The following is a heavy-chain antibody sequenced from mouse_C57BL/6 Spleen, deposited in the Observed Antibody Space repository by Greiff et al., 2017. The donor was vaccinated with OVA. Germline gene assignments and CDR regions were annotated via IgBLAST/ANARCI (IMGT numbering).Heavy chain of an antibody. CDR3: TRDDGYHGAMDY. V-gene: IGHV6-6*01. Sequence: DVMLVESGGGLVQPGGSMKLSCAASGFTFSDAWMDWVRQSPEKGLEWVAEIRNKANNHATYYAESVKGRFTISRDDSKSSVYLQMNSLRAEDTGIYYCTRDDGYHGAMDYWGQGTSVTVSS. CDR1: GFTFSDAW. CDR2: IRNKANNHAT. D-gene: IGHD2-3*01. J-gene: IGHJ4*01.